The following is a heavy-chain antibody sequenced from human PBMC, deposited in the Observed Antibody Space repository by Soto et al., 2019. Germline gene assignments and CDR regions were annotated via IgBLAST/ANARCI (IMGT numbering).Heavy chain of an antibody. J-gene: IGHJ4*02. Sequence: EMQLVESGGGLVPPGRSLRLSCAGFGFKFEDYAMHWVRQVPGKGLEWVSYINWNSGKVKYADSVKGRFTISRDNAKNSLYLHMTSLKSEDTALYYCAKAGCSDANCNFWALESWGQGTLVSVSS. CDR2: INWNSGKV. CDR3: AKAGCSDANCNFWALES. CDR1: GFKFEDYA. D-gene: IGHD6-19*01. V-gene: IGHV3-9*01.